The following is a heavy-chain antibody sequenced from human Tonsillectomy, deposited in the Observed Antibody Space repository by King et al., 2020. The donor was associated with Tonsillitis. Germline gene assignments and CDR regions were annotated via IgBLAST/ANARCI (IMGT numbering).Heavy chain of an antibody. J-gene: IGHJ1*01. V-gene: IGHV3-11*01. CDR1: GFTFSDYY. D-gene: IGHD3-22*01. CDR2: ISSRGSTI. CDR3: ARDSRMGVNYYDSSGYRYFQH. Sequence: VQLVESGGGLVKPGGSLRLSCAASGFTFSDYYMSWIRQAPGKGLEWVSYISSRGSTIYYADSVKGRFTISRDNAKNSLYLQMNSLRAEDTAVYYCARDSRMGVNYYDSSGYRYFQHWGPGTLVTVSS.